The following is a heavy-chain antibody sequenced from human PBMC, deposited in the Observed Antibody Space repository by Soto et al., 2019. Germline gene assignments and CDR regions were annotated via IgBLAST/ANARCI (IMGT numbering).Heavy chain of an antibody. Sequence: ASVKVSCKASGYTFTSYAMHWVRQAPGQRLEWMGWINAGNGNTKYSQNFQGRVTITRDTSASTAYMELSSLRSEDTAVYYCARDSTGYSSSWLYYYYYYMDVWGKGTTVTVSS. CDR2: INAGNGNT. J-gene: IGHJ6*03. CDR1: GYTFTSYA. D-gene: IGHD6-13*01. CDR3: ARDSTGYSSSWLYYYYYYMDV. V-gene: IGHV1-3*01.